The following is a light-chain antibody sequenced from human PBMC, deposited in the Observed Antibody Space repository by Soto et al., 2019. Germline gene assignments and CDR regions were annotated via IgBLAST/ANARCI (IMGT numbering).Light chain of an antibody. CDR3: QSYDSSLSALYV. CDR2: GNN. Sequence: QSVLKQPPSVSGAPGQRVTISCTGSSSNIGAGYEVHWYQQLPGTAPKLLIYGNNNRPSGVPDRFSGSKSGTSASLAITGLQAEDEADYYCQSYDSSLSALYVFGTGTKVTVL. CDR1: SSNIGAGYE. J-gene: IGLJ1*01. V-gene: IGLV1-40*01.